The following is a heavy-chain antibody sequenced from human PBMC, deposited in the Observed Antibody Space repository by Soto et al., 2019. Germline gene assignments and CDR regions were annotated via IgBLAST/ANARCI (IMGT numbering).Heavy chain of an antibody. D-gene: IGHD3-10*01. CDR3: ATSLLLWYGELSRRGEHYYYLDV. V-gene: IGHV4-34*01. CDR1: GGSFSGYQ. Sequence: QVQLQQWGAGLLKPSEILSLTCAVYGGSFSGYQWSWIRQPPGKGLEWIGEINDSGSTTYNPSLKNRVTISGDTSTKHLSLQLRSVTAADTAVYYCATSLLLWYGELSRRGEHYYYLDVWGKGTTVTVSS. J-gene: IGHJ6*03. CDR2: INDSGST.